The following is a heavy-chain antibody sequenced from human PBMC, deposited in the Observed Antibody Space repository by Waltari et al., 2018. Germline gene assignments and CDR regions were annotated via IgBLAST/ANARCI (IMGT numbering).Heavy chain of an antibody. V-gene: IGHV4-61*02. CDR3: ARAKGFGELSLGNFDY. CDR2: IYTSGST. CDR1: GGSISSGSYY. J-gene: IGHJ4*02. Sequence: QVQLQESGPGLVKPSQTLSLTCTVSGGSISSGSYYWSWIRQPAGKGLEWIGRIYTSGSTNYNPSLKSRVTISVDTSKNQFSLKLSSVTAADTAVYYCARAKGFGELSLGNFDYWGQGTLVTVSS. D-gene: IGHD3-10*01.